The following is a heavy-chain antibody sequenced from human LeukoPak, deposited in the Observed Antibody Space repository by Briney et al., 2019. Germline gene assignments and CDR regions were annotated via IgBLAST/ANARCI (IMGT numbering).Heavy chain of an antibody. V-gene: IGHV3-66*01. D-gene: IGHD4-11*01. Sequence: GGSLRLSCAASGFTVSTTYVTWVRQAPGKGLEWASVIYSGGGAFYADSVRGRFTVSRDNVRNTVYLQMNSLRAEDSALYFCARGLAETTNYFDNWGQGTLVTVSS. CDR1: GFTVSTTY. CDR3: ARGLAETTNYFDN. CDR2: IYSGGGA. J-gene: IGHJ4*02.